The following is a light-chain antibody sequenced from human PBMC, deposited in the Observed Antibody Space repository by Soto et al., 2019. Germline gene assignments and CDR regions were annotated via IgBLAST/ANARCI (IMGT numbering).Light chain of an antibody. V-gene: IGLV2-11*01. Sequence: QSALTQPRSVSGSPGQSVTISCTGSSSDVGGYDFVSWYQQHPGKGPKPLIYDVTKRPSGVPNRFSGSKSGNTASLTISGLQAEDEDDYYCCSYAGSYTYVFGTGTKVTVL. CDR3: CSYAGSYTYV. J-gene: IGLJ1*01. CDR2: DVT. CDR1: SSDVGGYDF.